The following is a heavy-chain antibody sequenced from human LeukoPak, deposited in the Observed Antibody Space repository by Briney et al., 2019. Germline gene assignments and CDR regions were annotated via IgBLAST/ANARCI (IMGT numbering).Heavy chain of an antibody. CDR1: GFTFSSYA. CDR2: ISYDGSNK. V-gene: IGHV3-30-3*01. D-gene: IGHD5-18*01. CDR3: ARDSDTDMARKLDY. Sequence: GGSLRLSCAASGFTFSSYAMHWVRQAPGKGLEWVAVISYDGSNKYYADSVKGRFTISRDNSKNTLYLQMNSLRAEDTAVYYCARDSDTDMARKLDYWGQGTLVIVSS. J-gene: IGHJ4*02.